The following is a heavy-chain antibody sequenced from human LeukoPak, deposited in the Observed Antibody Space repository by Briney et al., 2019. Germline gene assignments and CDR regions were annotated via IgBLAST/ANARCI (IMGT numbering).Heavy chain of an antibody. D-gene: IGHD3-10*01. J-gene: IGHJ6*02. CDR3: AKDRGRYYGSGVSYGMDV. Sequence: GRSLRLSCAASGFTFSSYGMHWVRQAPGKGLGWVAVISYDGSNKYYADSVKGRFTISRDNSKNTLYLQMNSLRAEDTAVYYCAKDRGRYYGSGVSYGMDVWGQGTTVTVSS. CDR1: GFTFSSYG. CDR2: ISYDGSNK. V-gene: IGHV3-30*18.